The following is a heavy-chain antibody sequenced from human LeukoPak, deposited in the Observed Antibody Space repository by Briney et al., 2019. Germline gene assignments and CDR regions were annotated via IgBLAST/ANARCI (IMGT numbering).Heavy chain of an antibody. V-gene: IGHV1-8*01. CDR3: ARGRGGTVVRGYLDY. Sequence: ASVKVSCKASGYTFTNYDIMWVRQATGQGPEWMGWMNSNTGNTGSAQKFQGRVTMTRDTSINTAHMELHSLTSEDTAVYYCARGRGGTVVRGYLDYWGQGTLVTVSS. CDR2: MNSNTGNT. J-gene: IGHJ4*02. CDR1: GYTFTNYD. D-gene: IGHD3-10*01.